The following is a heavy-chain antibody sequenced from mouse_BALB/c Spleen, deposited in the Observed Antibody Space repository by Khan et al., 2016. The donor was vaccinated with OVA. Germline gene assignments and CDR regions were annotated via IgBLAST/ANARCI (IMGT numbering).Heavy chain of an antibody. CDR2: ISYSGST. D-gene: IGHD2-3*01. CDR1: GYSITSDYA. V-gene: IGHV3-2*02. Sequence: EVQLQESGPGLVKPSQSLSLTCTVTGYSITSDYAWNWIRQFPGHKLEWMGYISYSGSTNYNPSLKSRISITRDTSKNQFFLQLNSVTTEDTATYYCARDGSWYYYAMDYWGQGTSVTVSS. CDR3: ARDGSWYYYAMDY. J-gene: IGHJ4*01.